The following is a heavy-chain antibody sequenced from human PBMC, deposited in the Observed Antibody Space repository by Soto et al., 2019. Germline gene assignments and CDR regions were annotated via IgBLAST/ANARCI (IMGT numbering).Heavy chain of an antibody. CDR1: GYSFAGYW. CDR2: IDPSDSQT. J-gene: IGHJ4*02. V-gene: IGHV5-10-1*01. Sequence: GESLKISCRGSGYSFAGYWITWVRQKPGKGLEWMGRIDPSDSQTYYSPSFRGHVTISVTKSITTVFLQWSSLRASDTAMYYCARQIYDSDTGPNFQYYFDSWGQGTPVTVSS. D-gene: IGHD3-22*01. CDR3: ARQIYDSDTGPNFQYYFDS.